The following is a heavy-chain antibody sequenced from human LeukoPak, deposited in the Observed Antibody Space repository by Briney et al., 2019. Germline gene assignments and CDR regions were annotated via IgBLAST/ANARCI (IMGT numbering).Heavy chain of an antibody. Sequence: PSETLSLTCTVSGGSISRFSWNWIRQSPGKGLEWIGYSYYGGSTDYNPSLRSRVTISLDTSKNQISLRLSSVTAADTAVYYCARHDGERSGSLSYWGQGTLVTVSS. D-gene: IGHD3-10*01. CDR3: ARHDGERSGSLSY. CDR1: GGSISRFS. V-gene: IGHV4-59*08. J-gene: IGHJ4*02. CDR2: SYYGGST.